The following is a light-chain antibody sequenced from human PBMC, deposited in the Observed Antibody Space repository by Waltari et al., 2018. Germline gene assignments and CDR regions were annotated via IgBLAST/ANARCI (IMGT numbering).Light chain of an antibody. J-gene: IGKJ1*01. CDR1: QTFNNY. Sequence: DIQMTQSPSSLSASVGDSVTITCRASQTFNNYFNWYQQRSGKAPKLLSYRALNLQSGVPPRFSGSGSGTDFTLTISSLQAEDSATYYCQQTDSLVWTFGQGTRVEVK. CDR2: RAL. V-gene: IGKV1-39*01. CDR3: QQTDSLVWT.